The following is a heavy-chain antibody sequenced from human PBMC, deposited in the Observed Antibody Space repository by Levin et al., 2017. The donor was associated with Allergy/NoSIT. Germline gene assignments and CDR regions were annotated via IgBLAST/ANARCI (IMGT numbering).Heavy chain of an antibody. CDR3: VTDGVGAHSLGN. Sequence: GGSLRLSCAASGFTFSTYALHWVRQAPGKGLDWVAVISYDGSKRYYADSVRGRFTISRDNSKTTLFLQMSSLRPEDTALYYCVTDGVGAHSLGNWGQGTLVTVS. V-gene: IGHV3-30*04. CDR2: ISYDGSKR. D-gene: IGHD1-26*01. CDR1: GFTFSTYA. J-gene: IGHJ4*02.